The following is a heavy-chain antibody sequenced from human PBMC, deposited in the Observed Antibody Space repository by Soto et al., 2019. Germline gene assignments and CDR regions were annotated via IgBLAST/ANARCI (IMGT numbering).Heavy chain of an antibody. J-gene: IGHJ6*02. CDR2: IGDSGSTT. D-gene: IGHD2-21*01. Sequence: EVQLLESGGGLVQPGGSLRLSCAASGFTFSRFAMNWVRQAPGKGLEWVSGIGDSGSTTYYADSVKGRFTISRDSSKNTLFLQMNSLTAVDTAIYYCAKDSLADYYYYGMDVWGQGTTVTVSS. V-gene: IGHV3-23*01. CDR1: GFTFSRFA. CDR3: AKDSLADYYYYGMDV.